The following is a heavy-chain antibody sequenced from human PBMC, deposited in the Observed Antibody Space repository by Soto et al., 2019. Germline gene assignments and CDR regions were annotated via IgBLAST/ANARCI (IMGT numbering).Heavy chain of an antibody. CDR1: GGSMSTSDYY. CDR3: VGGYPWVGFDY. Sequence: LQLQESGPGLVKPSETLSLTCTVSGGSMSTSDYYWGWIRQTPGKGLEYIGNIDDRGTASYNPYTESRVPTSTDTSKNQFDLTMTYVTATDTAVSICVGGYPWVGFDYWGQGTLVTVSS. J-gene: IGHJ4*02. V-gene: IGHV4-39*01. CDR2: IDDRGTA. D-gene: IGHD3-22*01.